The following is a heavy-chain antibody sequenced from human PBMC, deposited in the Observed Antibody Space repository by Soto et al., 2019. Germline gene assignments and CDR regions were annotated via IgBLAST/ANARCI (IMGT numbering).Heavy chain of an antibody. J-gene: IGHJ4*02. Sequence: GGSLRLSSAASGFTFSSYAMSWVRQAPGKGLEWVSAISGSGGSTYYADSVKGRFTISRDNSKNTLYLQMNSLRAEDTAVYYCARIGIWGSYRSPIWGQGTLVTVSS. CDR1: GFTFSSYA. CDR3: ARIGIWGSYRSPI. D-gene: IGHD3-16*02. CDR2: ISGSGGST. V-gene: IGHV3-23*01.